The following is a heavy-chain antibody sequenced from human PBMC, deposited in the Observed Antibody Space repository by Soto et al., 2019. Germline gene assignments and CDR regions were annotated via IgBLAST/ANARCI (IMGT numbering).Heavy chain of an antibody. V-gene: IGHV1-46*01. J-gene: IGHJ4*02. Sequence: ASVKVSCKASGYTFALHYIHWVRQAPGQGLEWMGVINPNVGKTRFDQRFQGRLTMTSDTPTNTVYLDLSSLRSDDTAVYYCGRDTSGLDYWGQGTLVTVSS. CDR3: GRDTSGLDY. CDR1: GYTFALHY. CDR2: INPNVGKT.